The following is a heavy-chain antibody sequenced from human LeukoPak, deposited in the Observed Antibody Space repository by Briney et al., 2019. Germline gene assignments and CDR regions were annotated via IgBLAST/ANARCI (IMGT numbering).Heavy chain of an antibody. V-gene: IGHV3-21*01. CDR1: AFSLNAYN. Sequence: GGSLRLSCAASAFSLNAYNMNWVRQAPGKGLEWVSSISYTGTYIYYADSVKGRFTISRDNAQNSLYLQMNSLRAEDTAVYYRTYGDSDAFDIWGQGTMVTVSS. CDR3: TYGDSDAFDI. CDR2: ISYTGTYI. D-gene: IGHD4-17*01. J-gene: IGHJ3*02.